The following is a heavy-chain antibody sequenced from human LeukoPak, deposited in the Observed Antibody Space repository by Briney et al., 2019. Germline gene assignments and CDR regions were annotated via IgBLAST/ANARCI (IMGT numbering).Heavy chain of an antibody. CDR3: ARSQNYYGSGDY. V-gene: IGHV4-59*01. Sequence: SETLSLTCTVSGGSISSYYWSWIRQPPGKALEWIGYIYYSGSTNYNPSLEGRVTISVDTSKNQFSVKLSSVTAADTAVYYCARSQNYYGSGDYWSQGTLVTVSS. D-gene: IGHD3-10*01. CDR2: IYYSGST. J-gene: IGHJ4*02. CDR1: GGSISSYY.